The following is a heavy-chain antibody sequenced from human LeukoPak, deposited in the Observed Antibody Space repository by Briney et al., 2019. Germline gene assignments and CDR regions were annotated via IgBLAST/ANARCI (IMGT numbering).Heavy chain of an antibody. CDR2: IIPIFGTA. CDR3: ARLSYYDSSGYMPPIDY. V-gene: IGHV1-69*13. J-gene: IGHJ4*02. Sequence: SVKVSCKASGGTFSSYAISWVRQAPGRGLEWMGGIIPIFGTANYAQKFQGRVTITADESTSTAYMELSSLRSEDTAVYYCARLSYYDSSGYMPPIDYWGQGTLVTVSS. D-gene: IGHD3-22*01. CDR1: GGTFSSYA.